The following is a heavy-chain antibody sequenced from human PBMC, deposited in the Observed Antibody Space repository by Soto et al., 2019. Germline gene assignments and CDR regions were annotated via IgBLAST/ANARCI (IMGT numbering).Heavy chain of an antibody. V-gene: IGHV2-5*02. CDR1: GFSLSSTRMA. D-gene: IGHD6-19*01. CDR3: AHIVVAGLGYYFDY. J-gene: IGHJ4*02. Sequence: QITLKESGPPLVKPTQTLTLTCTFSGFSLSSTRMAVGWIRQPPGKALEWLALIYWDDDKRYSPFLKSRLTITKDTSKHQLVLTMSNVDPVDTARYYCAHIVVAGLGYYFDYWGQGTLVTVSS. CDR2: IYWDDDK.